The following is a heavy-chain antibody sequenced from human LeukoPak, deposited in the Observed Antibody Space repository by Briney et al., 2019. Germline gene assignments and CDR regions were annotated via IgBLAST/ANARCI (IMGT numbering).Heavy chain of an antibody. Sequence: PGGSLRLSCAASGFTFSCYSMNWVRQAPGKGLEWVSSISSSSSYIYYADSVKGRFTISRDSAKNSLYLQMNSLRAEDTAVYYCVRDLGYCSGGSCYFGYYYYYGMDVWGQGTTVTVSS. V-gene: IGHV3-21*01. D-gene: IGHD2-15*01. CDR2: ISSSSSYI. CDR3: VRDLGYCSGGSCYFGYYYYYGMDV. J-gene: IGHJ6*02. CDR1: GFTFSCYS.